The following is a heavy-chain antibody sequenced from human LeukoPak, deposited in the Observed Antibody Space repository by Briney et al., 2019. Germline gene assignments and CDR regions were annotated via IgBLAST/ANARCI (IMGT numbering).Heavy chain of an antibody. CDR2: TNTDGSST. J-gene: IGHJ6*04. Sequence: PGGSLRLSCAASGFTFSSYWMHWVRQAPGKGLVWVSRTNTDGSSTSYADSVKGRFTISRDNAKNTLYLQMNSLRAEDTAVYYCARGWLGGTGMDVWGKGTTVTVSS. CDR1: GFTFSSYW. V-gene: IGHV3-74*01. CDR3: ARGWLGGTGMDV. D-gene: IGHD4-23*01.